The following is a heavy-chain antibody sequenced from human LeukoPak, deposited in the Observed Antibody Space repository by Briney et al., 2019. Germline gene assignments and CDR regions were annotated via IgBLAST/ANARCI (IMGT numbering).Heavy chain of an antibody. J-gene: IGHJ3*02. V-gene: IGHV4-34*01. CDR1: GGSFSGYH. CDR3: ARVSIRIVGATPLLDAFDI. D-gene: IGHD1-26*01. Sequence: SETRSLTCAVYGGSFSGYHWSWIRQPPGKGLEWIGEINHRGSTNYNPSLKSRVTISVDTSKNQFSLKLSSVTAADTAVYYCARVSIRIVGATPLLDAFDIWGQGTMVTVSS. CDR2: INHRGST.